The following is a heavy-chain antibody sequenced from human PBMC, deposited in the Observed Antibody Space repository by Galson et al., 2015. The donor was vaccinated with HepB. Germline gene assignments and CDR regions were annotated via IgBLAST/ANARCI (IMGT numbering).Heavy chain of an antibody. V-gene: IGHV3-15*07. CDR2: IKSKTDGGTT. Sequence: SLRLSCAASGFTFSNAWMNWVRQAPGKGLEWVGRIKSKTDGGTTDYAAPVKGRFTISRDDSKNTLYLQMNSLRTEDTAVYYCTTDPSGAEVRYYYYYGMDVWGQGTTVTVSS. CDR1: GFTFSNAW. CDR3: TTDPSGAEVRYYYYYGMDV. D-gene: IGHD3-10*01. J-gene: IGHJ6*02.